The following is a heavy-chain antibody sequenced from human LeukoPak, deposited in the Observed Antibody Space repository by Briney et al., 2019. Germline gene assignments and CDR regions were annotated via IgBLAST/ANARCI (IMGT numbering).Heavy chain of an antibody. Sequence: SQTLSLTCTVSGGSISSGGYYWSWLRQHPGKGLVWIGYIHYTGSTYYNPSFKSRVSISADTSKNQFSLKLSSVTAADTAVYYCARDRRITRDFDYWGQGTLVTVSS. J-gene: IGHJ4*02. D-gene: IGHD2/OR15-2a*01. CDR2: IHYTGST. CDR1: GGSISSGGYY. V-gene: IGHV4-31*03. CDR3: ARDRRITRDFDY.